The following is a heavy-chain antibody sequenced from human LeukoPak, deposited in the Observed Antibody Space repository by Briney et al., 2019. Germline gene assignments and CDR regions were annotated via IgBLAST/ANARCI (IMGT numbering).Heavy chain of an antibody. V-gene: IGHV3-33*08. J-gene: IGHJ6*02. CDR3: ARGESGWYYYYYGMDV. CDR2: IWYDGSNK. D-gene: IGHD6-19*01. CDR1: GFTFSSYG. Sequence: PGGSLRLSCAASGFTFSSYGMHWVRQAPGKGLEWVAVIWYDGSNKYYADSVKGRFTISRDNSKNTLYLRMNSLRAEDTAVYYCARGESGWYYYYYGMDVWGQGTTVTVPS.